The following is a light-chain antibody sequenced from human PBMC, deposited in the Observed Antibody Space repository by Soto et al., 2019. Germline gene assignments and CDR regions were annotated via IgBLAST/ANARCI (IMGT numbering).Light chain of an antibody. CDR2: GAS. CDR3: QQYGSSPRT. Sequence: EIVMTQSPGTLSVSPGEGATLSCRVSQSIRSNLAWYQQRPGQAPRLLMYGASTRADGIPARFTGSGSGTDFTLTISRLEPEDFAVYYCQQYGSSPRTFGQGTKVDIK. V-gene: IGKV3-20*01. J-gene: IGKJ1*01. CDR1: QSIRSN.